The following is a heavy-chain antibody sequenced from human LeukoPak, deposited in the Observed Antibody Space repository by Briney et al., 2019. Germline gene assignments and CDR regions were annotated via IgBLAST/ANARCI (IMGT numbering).Heavy chain of an antibody. Sequence: SQTLSLTCTVSGGSISSGGYYWSWIRQHPGKGLEWIGYIYYSGSTYYNPSLKSRVTISVDTSKNQFSLQLSSVTAADTAVYYCARDQWRGSYLDYWGQGTLVTVSS. CDR2: IYYSGST. CDR3: ARDQWRGSYLDY. D-gene: IGHD1-26*01. J-gene: IGHJ4*02. V-gene: IGHV4-31*03. CDR1: GGSISSGGYY.